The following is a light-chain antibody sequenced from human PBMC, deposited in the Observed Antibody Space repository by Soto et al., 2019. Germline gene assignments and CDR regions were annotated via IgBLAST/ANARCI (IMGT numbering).Light chain of an antibody. CDR2: EVS. CDR3: SSYTSSAHYV. CDR1: SSDVGGYNY. V-gene: IGLV2-14*01. J-gene: IGLJ1*01. Sequence: QSALTQPASVSGSPGQSITISCTGTSSDVGGYNYVSWYQQHPGKAPKLMIYEVSNRPSGVSNRFSGSKSGNTASLTISGLPAEDEADYYCSSYTSSAHYVFGTGTKVTVL.